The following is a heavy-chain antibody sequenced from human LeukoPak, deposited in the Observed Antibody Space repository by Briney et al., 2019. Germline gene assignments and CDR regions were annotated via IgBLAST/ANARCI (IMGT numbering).Heavy chain of an antibody. CDR3: ARGYIVVVPAAIRGSFWFDP. J-gene: IGHJ5*02. Sequence: PSETLSLTCAVYGGSFSGYYWSWIRQPPGKGLERIGEINHSGSTNYNPSLKSRVTISVDTSKNQFSLKLSSVTAADTAVYYCARGYIVVVPAAIRGSFWFDPWGQGTLVTVSS. CDR1: GGSFSGYY. CDR2: INHSGST. V-gene: IGHV4-34*01. D-gene: IGHD2-2*02.